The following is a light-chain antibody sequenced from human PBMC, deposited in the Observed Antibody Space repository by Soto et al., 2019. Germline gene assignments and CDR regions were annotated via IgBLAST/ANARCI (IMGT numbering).Light chain of an antibody. CDR2: EGS. Sequence: HSVLAQPASVSGSPGQSITISCTGTSSDVGTYNLVSWYQQHPGKAPKLMIYEGSKRPSGVSNRFSGSKSGNTASLTISGLQAEDEADYYCCSYATSGYVFGTGTKVTVL. CDR1: SSDVGTYNL. J-gene: IGLJ1*01. CDR3: CSYATSGYV. V-gene: IGLV2-23*01.